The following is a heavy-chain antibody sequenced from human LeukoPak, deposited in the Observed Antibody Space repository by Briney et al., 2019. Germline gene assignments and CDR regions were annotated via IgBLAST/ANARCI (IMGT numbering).Heavy chain of an antibody. CDR1: GGTFSSYG. CDR2: ISAYNGNT. V-gene: IGHV1-18*01. CDR3: ARDGATGPEKDY. J-gene: IGHJ4*02. D-gene: IGHD1-26*01. Sequence: GSSVKVSCRASGGTFSSYGISWVRQAPGQGLEWMGWISAYNGNTNYAQKLQGRVTMTTDTSTSTAYMELRSLRSDDTAVYYCARDGATGPEKDYWGQGTLVTVSS.